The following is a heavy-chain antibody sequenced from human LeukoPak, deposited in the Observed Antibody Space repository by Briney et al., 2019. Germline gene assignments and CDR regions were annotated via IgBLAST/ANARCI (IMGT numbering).Heavy chain of an antibody. V-gene: IGHV4-39*07. J-gene: IGHJ4*02. Sequence: PSETLSLTCTVSGGSISSSSYYWGWIRQPPGKGLEWIGSIYHSGSTYYNPSLKSRVTISVDTSKNQFSLKLSSVTAADTAVYYCARLCPGYCSSTSANDFDYWGQGTLVTVSS. CDR3: ARLCPGYCSSTSANDFDY. CDR1: GGSISSSSYY. CDR2: IYHSGST. D-gene: IGHD2-2*01.